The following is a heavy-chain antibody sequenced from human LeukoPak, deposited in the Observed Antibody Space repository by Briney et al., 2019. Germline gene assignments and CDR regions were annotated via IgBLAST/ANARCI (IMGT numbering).Heavy chain of an antibody. CDR1: GFNFRNYW. Sequence: GGSLRLSCAASGFNFRNYWMHWVRQAPGKGLVWVSRINSDGSSTNYADSVKGRFTISRDNAENTLYLQINSLRAEDTAVYYCATDEAATGRLDYWGQGTLVTDSS. D-gene: IGHD1-1*01. V-gene: IGHV3-74*01. CDR2: INSDGSST. CDR3: ATDEAATGRLDY. J-gene: IGHJ4*02.